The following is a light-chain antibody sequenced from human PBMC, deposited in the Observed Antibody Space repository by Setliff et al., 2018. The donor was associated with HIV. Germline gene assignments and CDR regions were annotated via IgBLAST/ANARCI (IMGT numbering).Light chain of an antibody. CDR2: DAS. V-gene: IGLV3-21*03. J-gene: IGLJ1*01. CDR1: IIGSKS. CDR3: QVWDSSSDHHV. Sequence: SYELAQPPSESVAPGKTARITCVGNIIGSKSVHWYQQKPGQAPVIVVYDASDRPSGIPERFSGSKSANTATLTISRVEAGDEADYYCQVWDSSSDHHVFGTGTKVTVL.